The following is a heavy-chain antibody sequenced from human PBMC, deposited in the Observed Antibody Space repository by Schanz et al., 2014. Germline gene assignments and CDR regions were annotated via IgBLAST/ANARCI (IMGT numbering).Heavy chain of an antibody. J-gene: IGHJ5*02. CDR3: AKRDVAHLNWFDP. CDR1: GFVFSIYA. D-gene: IGHD5-12*01. CDR2: ISGSGDST. Sequence: EVQLVESGGGLVQPGGSLRLSCAASGFVFSIYAMSWVRQAPGKGLEWVSVISGSGDSTYYADSVKGRFSISRDNSKTTLYLQMNSLRADDTAVYYCAKRDVAHLNWFDPWGQGTLVTVSS. V-gene: IGHV3-23*04.